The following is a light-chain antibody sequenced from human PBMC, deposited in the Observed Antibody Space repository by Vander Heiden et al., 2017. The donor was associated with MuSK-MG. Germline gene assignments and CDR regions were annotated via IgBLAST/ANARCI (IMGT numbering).Light chain of an antibody. Sequence: SYVVAHPPSVSVAPGKTARITCGGNNIGSKSVHWYQQKPGQAPVLVIYYDSDRPSGIPERFSGSNSGNTATLTISRVEAGDEADYYCQVWDSSSDHHVVFGGGTKLTVL. CDR1: NIGSKS. V-gene: IGLV3-21*04. CDR2: YDS. CDR3: QVWDSSSDHHVV. J-gene: IGLJ2*01.